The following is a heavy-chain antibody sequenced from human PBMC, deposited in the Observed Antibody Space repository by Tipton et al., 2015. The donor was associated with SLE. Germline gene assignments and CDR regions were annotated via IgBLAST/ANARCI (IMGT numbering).Heavy chain of an antibody. V-gene: IGHV1-18*01. D-gene: IGHD3-10*01. J-gene: IGHJ6*02. CDR3: ARRGVTDPYGLDV. Sequence: RLQGRVTMTTDTSTSTAYMELRSLRSDDTAVYYCARRGVTDPYGLDVWGQGTTVTVSS.